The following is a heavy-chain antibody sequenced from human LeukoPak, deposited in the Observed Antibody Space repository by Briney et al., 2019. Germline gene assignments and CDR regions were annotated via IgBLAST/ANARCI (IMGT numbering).Heavy chain of an antibody. D-gene: IGHD5-24*01. V-gene: IGHV3-23*01. J-gene: IGHJ4*02. CDR2: ISGSGGST. Sequence: GGSLRLSCAASGFTVSSNYMSWVRQAPGKGLEWVSAISGSGGSTYYADSVKGRFTISRDNSKNTLYLQMNSLRAEDTAVYYCAKSRKPFVEMATIPPFDYWGQGTLVTVSS. CDR3: AKSRKPFVEMATIPPFDY. CDR1: GFTVSSNY.